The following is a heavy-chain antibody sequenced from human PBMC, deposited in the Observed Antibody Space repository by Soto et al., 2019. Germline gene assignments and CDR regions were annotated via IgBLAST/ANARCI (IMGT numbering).Heavy chain of an antibody. CDR2: MSHSGGT. V-gene: IGHV4-34*01. D-gene: IGHD1-1*01. CDR1: VGSVNSGNYY. Sequence: QVQLQQWGAGLLKPSETLSLTCAVFVGSVNSGNYYWSWIRQPPGKGLGWSGEMSHSGGTHFNPSLKTRVTISVDTTKNQFSLKTSPVTAADTAIYYCARVERGTATTVVDAFDIWGPGTMVNVSS. CDR3: ARVERGTATTVVDAFDI. J-gene: IGHJ3*02.